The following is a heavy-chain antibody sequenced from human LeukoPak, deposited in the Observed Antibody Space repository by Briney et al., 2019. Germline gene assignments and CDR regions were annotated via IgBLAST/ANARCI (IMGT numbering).Heavy chain of an antibody. CDR2: IYHSGST. Sequence: PSETLSLTCTVSGYSISSGYYWGWIRQPPGKGLEWMGSIYHSGSTYYNPPLKSRVTISVDTSNNQFSLKLRSVTAADTAVYYCARPTVPPLTYYYYYMDVWGKGTTVTVS. CDR1: GYSISSGYY. CDR3: ARPTVPPLTYYYYYMDV. V-gene: IGHV4-38-2*02. J-gene: IGHJ6*03. D-gene: IGHD1-1*01.